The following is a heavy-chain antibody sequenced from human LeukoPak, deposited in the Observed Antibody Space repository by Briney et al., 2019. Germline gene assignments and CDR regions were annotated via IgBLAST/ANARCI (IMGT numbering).Heavy chain of an antibody. CDR1: GFTFSSYS. Sequence: NPGGSLRLSCAASGFTFSSYSMNWVRQAPGKGLEWVSSISSSSSYIYYADSVKGRFTISRDNAKNTLYLQMNSLRAEYTAVYYCATLPPVTTPNDSWGPGTLVTASS. CDR2: ISSSSSYI. J-gene: IGHJ5*01. V-gene: IGHV3-21*01. D-gene: IGHD4-17*01. CDR3: ATLPPVTTPNDS.